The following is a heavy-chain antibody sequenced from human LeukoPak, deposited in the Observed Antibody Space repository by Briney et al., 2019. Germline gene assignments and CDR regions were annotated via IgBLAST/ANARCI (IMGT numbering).Heavy chain of an antibody. J-gene: IGHJ4*02. CDR1: GFTFSSYA. CDR3: ARGRNTAMAMYYFDY. CDR2: ISYDGSNK. V-gene: IGHV3-30-3*01. Sequence: GGSLRLSCAASGFTFSSYAMHWVRQAPGKGLEWVAVISYDGSNKYYADSVKGRFTISRDNSKNTLYLQMNSLRAEDTAVYYCARGRNTAMAMYYFDYWGQGTLVTVSS. D-gene: IGHD5-18*01.